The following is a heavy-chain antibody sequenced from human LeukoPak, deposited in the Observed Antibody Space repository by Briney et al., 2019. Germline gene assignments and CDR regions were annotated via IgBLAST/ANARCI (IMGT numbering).Heavy chain of an antibody. Sequence: PGGSLRLSCAASGFTFCSYEMNWVRQAPGQRRGWVSYISSSGSTIYYADSVKGRFTISRANAKNSMYLPMNSLRAEDTAAYRSEKIAGGSYDYDSSGYYTYYYFDYWGQGTLVTVSS. D-gene: IGHD3-22*01. J-gene: IGHJ4*02. CDR2: ISSSGSTI. CDR1: GFTFCSYE. CDR3: EKIAGGSYDYDSSGYYTYYYFDY. V-gene: IGHV3-48*03.